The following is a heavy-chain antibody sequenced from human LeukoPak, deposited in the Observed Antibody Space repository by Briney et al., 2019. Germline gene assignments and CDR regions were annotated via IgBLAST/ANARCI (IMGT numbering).Heavy chain of an antibody. V-gene: IGHV3-11*06. CDR2: ISSSSSYI. D-gene: IGHD2-15*01. CDR3: ARASREGYCSGGSCYHY. Sequence: GGSLRLSCAASGFTFSDYYMSWIRQAPGKGLEWVSSISSSSSYIYYADSVKGRFTISRDNAKNSLYLQMNSLRAEDTAVYYCARASREGYCSGGSCYHYWGQGTLVTVSS. CDR1: GFTFSDYY. J-gene: IGHJ4*02.